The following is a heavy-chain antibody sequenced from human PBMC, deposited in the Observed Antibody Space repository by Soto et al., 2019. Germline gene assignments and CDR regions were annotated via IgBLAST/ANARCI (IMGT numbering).Heavy chain of an antibody. CDR2: IIPICGTA. Sequence: QVQLVQSGAEVKKPWSSVKVSCKASGGTFSSYAISWVRQAPGQGLEWMGGIIPICGTANYAQKFQGRDTMTADESTSTAYVELSSLRSEETAVYYWVGVFSTANTGSIDDWGQGTMVTVSS. CDR3: VGVFSTANTGSIDD. V-gene: IGHV1-69*01. CDR1: GGTFSSYA. D-gene: IGHD4-17*01. J-gene: IGHJ4*02.